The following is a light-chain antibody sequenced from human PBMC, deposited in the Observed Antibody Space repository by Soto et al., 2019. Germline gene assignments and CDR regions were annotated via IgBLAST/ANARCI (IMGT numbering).Light chain of an antibody. V-gene: IGKV3-20*01. Sequence: EIVLKQSQGSLSLSPGEGATISYRASQSFSSSYYAWYQQKPDQAPSLLIYGASRRATGVPDRFSGSGSGKFFILSISLLAAEDFALYCYQHYESSVTFGQGTKVEIK. CDR1: QSFSSSY. J-gene: IGKJ1*01. CDR2: GAS. CDR3: QHYESSVT.